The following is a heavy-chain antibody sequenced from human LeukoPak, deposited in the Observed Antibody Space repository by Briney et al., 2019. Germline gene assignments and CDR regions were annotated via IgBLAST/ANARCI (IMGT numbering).Heavy chain of an antibody. V-gene: IGHV3-23*01. J-gene: IGHJ4*02. CDR2: ISGSDGST. CDR1: GFTFSSYA. D-gene: IGHD3-22*01. CDR3: AKDPDYYDSSGYIDY. Sequence: PGGSLRLSCAASGFTFSSYAMSWVRQAPGKGLEWVSAISGSDGSTYYADSVKGRFTISRDNSKNTLYLQMNSLRAEDTAVYYCAKDPDYYDSSGYIDYWGQGTLVTVSS.